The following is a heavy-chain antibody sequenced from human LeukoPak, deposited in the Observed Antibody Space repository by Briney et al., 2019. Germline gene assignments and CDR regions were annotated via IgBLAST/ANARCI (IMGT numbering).Heavy chain of an antibody. Sequence: SVKVSCKASGGTFSSYAISWLRQAPGQGLEWMGRIIPIFGTANYAQKFQGRVTITTDESTSTAYMELSSLRSEDTAVYYCAGNYGDESRAFDIWGQGTMVTVSS. D-gene: IGHD4-17*01. V-gene: IGHV1-69*05. CDR2: IIPIFGTA. J-gene: IGHJ3*02. CDR3: AGNYGDESRAFDI. CDR1: GGTFSSYA.